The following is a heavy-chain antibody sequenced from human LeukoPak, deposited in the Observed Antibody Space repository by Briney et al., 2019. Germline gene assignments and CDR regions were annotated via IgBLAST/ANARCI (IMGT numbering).Heavy chain of an antibody. J-gene: IGHJ4*02. CDR2: IYSGGST. CDR1: GFTVSSNY. Sequence: GGSLGLSCAASGFTVSSNYMSWVRQAPGKGLEWVSVIYSGGSTYYADSVKGRFTISRDNSKNTLYLQMNSLRAEDTAVYYCVRGGIAAAGRGYWGQGTLVTVSS. D-gene: IGHD6-13*01. CDR3: VRGGIAAAGRGY. V-gene: IGHV3-53*01.